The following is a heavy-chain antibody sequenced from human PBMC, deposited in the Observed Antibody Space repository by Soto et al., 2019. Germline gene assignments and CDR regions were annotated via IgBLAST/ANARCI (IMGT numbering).Heavy chain of an antibody. D-gene: IGHD6-13*01. CDR2: ISSNSAYI. CDR1: GFTFRSFT. CDR3: TRDASRDSSARGWFDP. Sequence: PEGSLRLSCAASGFTFRSFTMNWVRQAPGKGLEWVSTISSNSAYIYYTDALRGRFTISRDNAKNSLHLQMNSLRAEDTAVYYCTRDASRDSSARGWFDPWGPGTLVTVSS. V-gene: IGHV3-21*01. J-gene: IGHJ5*02.